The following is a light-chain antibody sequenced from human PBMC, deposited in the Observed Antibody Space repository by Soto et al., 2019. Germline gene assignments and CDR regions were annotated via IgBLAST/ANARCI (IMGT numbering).Light chain of an antibody. CDR1: TGAVTSGYY. J-gene: IGLJ2*01. CDR3: LIYFGGYVV. Sequence: QAVVTQEPSLTVSPGGTVTLTCASSTGAVTSGYYPNWVQQKPRQTPRALIYSTDNKHSCTPARFSGSLLGGKAALTLSGAQTEDEAEYYCLIYFGGYVVCGGGTKLTVL. CDR2: STD. V-gene: IGLV7-43*01.